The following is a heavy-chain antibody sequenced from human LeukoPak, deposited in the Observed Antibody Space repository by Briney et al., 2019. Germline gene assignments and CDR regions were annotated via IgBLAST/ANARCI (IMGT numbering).Heavy chain of an antibody. J-gene: IGHJ3*02. CDR2: IYYSGST. CDR3: ARSSSSYAFDI. D-gene: IGHD6-13*01. Sequence: SETLSLTCTVSGGSISSGGYYWSWIRQHPGKGLEWIGYIYYSGSTYYNPSLKSRVTISVDTSKNQFSLKLSSVTAADTAVYYCARSSSSYAFDIWGQGTMVTVSS. V-gene: IGHV4-31*03. CDR1: GGSISSGGYY.